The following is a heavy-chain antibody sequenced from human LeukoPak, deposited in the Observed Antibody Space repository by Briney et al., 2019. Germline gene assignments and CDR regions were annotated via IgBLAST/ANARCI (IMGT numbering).Heavy chain of an antibody. CDR3: ARDFYYDILTGYYRSYYMDV. CDR2: IYTSGST. J-gene: IGHJ6*03. D-gene: IGHD3-9*01. Sequence: SETLSLTCTVSGGSISSGSYYWSWIRQPAGKGLEWIGRIYTSGSTNYNPSLKSRVTISVDTSKNQSSLKLSSVTAADTAVYYCARDFYYDILTGYYRSYYMDVWGKGTTVTVSS. V-gene: IGHV4-61*02. CDR1: GGSISSGSYY.